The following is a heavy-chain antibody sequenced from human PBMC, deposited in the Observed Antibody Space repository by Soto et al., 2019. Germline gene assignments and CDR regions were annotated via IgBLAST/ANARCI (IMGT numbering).Heavy chain of an antibody. J-gene: IGHJ4*02. V-gene: IGHV4-59*08. CDR1: GGSISSYY. CDR2: IYYSGST. Sequence: SETLSLTCTVSGGSISSYYWSWIRQPPGKGLEWIGYIYYSGSTNYNPSLKSRVTISVDTSKNQFSLKLSSVTAADTAVYYCARQTHDYFDYWGQGTLVTVSS. CDR3: ARQTHDYFDY.